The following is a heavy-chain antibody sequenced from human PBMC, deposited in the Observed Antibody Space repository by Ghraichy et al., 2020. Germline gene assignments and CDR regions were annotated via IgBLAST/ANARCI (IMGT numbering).Heavy chain of an antibody. CDR2: IDPGDSYT. Sequence: GESLNISCKGSGYRFHSYWISWVRQMPGKGLEWMGRIDPGDSYTNYSPSFQGHVSISVDKSSNTAYLQWRSLKASDTAMYFCARSRGYVTSDAFDVWGQGSMVSVSS. J-gene: IGHJ3*01. CDR1: GYRFHSYW. D-gene: IGHD3-10*02. V-gene: IGHV5-10-1*01. CDR3: ARSRGYVTSDAFDV.